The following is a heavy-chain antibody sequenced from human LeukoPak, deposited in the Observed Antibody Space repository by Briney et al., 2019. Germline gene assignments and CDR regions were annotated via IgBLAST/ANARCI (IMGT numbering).Heavy chain of an antibody. CDR2: IYYSGST. D-gene: IGHD2-15*01. V-gene: IGHV4-39*01. Sequence: SETLSLTCTVSGGSISSSSYYWGWIRQPPGKGLEWIGSIYYSGSTYYNPSLKSRVTISVDTSKNQFSLKLSSVTAADTAVYYCARLPGGYCSGGSCLYAFDIWGQGTMVIVSS. J-gene: IGHJ3*02. CDR1: GGSISSSSYY. CDR3: ARLPGGYCSGGSCLYAFDI.